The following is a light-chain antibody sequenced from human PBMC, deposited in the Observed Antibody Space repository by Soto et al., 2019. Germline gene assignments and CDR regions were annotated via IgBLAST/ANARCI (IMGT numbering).Light chain of an antibody. CDR3: ASWDDSLSVL. CDR2: GNN. CDR1: SSNIEKNY. V-gene: IGLV1-47*01. Sequence: QPVLTQTPSASGTPGQRVTISCSGSSSNIEKNYVYWYQQVPGTAPKLLIYGNNQRPSGVPDRFSGSKSGTSASLAISGLRSEDEADYYCASWDDSLSVLFGGGTKLTVL. J-gene: IGLJ3*02.